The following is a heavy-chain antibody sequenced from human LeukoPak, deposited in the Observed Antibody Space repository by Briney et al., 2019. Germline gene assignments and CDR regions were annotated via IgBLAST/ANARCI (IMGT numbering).Heavy chain of an antibody. D-gene: IGHD3-10*01. J-gene: IGHJ4*02. Sequence: GASVKVSCKASGYTFTSYGISWVREAPGQGLEWMGRIIPILGIANYAQKFQGRVTITRDTSASTAYMELSSLRSEDTAVYYCARDLITMVRGVIPYPLAYWGQGTLVTVSS. V-gene: IGHV1-69*04. CDR1: GYTFTSYG. CDR3: ARDLITMVRGVIPYPLAY. CDR2: IIPILGIA.